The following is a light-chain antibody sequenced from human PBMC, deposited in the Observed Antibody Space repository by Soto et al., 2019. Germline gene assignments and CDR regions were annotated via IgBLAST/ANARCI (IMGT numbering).Light chain of an antibody. Sequence: DIVMTQSPDSLAVSLGERATINCKSNQSVLYSSNNKNYLAWYQQKPGQPPKLLIYWASTRQSGVPDRFSGSGSGTDFTLTISSLQAEDVAVYYCQQCYTTPRTFGQGTKVEIK. CDR2: WAS. J-gene: IGKJ1*01. CDR1: QSVLYSSNNKNY. V-gene: IGKV4-1*01. CDR3: QQCYTTPRT.